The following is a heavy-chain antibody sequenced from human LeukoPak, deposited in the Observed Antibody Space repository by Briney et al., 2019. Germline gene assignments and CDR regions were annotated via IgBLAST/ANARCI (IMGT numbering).Heavy chain of an antibody. V-gene: IGHV3-33*01. CDR1: GFTFSSYG. CDR3: ARGRTYYDILTGYYDTDY. D-gene: IGHD3-9*01. Sequence: GGSLRLSCAASGFTFSSYGMHWVRQAPGKGLEWVAVIWYDGSNKYYADSVKGRFTISRDNSKNTLYLQMNSLRAEDTAVYYCARGRTYYDILTGYYDTDYWGQGTLVTVSS. J-gene: IGHJ4*02. CDR2: IWYDGSNK.